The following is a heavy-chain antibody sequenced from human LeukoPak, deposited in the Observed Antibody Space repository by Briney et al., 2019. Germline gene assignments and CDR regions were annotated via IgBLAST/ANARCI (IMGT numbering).Heavy chain of an antibody. D-gene: IGHD3-16*01. CDR1: GGTFSSYA. CDR2: IIPIFGTA. CDR3: ARGALGGYYYYYMDV. J-gene: IGHJ6*03. Sequence: SVKVSCKASGGTFSSYAISWVRQAPGQGLEWMGGIIPIFGTANYAQKFQGRVTITTDESTSTAYMELSSLRSEDTAVYYCARGALGGYYYYYMDVWGKGTTVTVSS. V-gene: IGHV1-69*05.